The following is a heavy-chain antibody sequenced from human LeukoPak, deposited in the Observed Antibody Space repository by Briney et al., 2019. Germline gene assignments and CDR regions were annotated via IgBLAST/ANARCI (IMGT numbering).Heavy chain of an antibody. CDR3: ARDLDDFWIGPVFGY. J-gene: IGHJ4*02. D-gene: IGHD3-3*01. Sequence: GGSLRLSCAASGFTFSSYWMSWVRQAPGKGLEWVANIKQDGSEKYYVDSVKGRFTISRDNAKNSLYLQMNSLRAEDTAVYYCARDLDDFWIGPVFGYWGQGTLVTVSS. CDR1: GFTFSSYW. CDR2: IKQDGSEK. V-gene: IGHV3-7*01.